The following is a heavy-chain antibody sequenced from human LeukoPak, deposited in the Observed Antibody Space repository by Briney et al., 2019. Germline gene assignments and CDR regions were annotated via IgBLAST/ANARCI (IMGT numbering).Heavy chain of an antibody. J-gene: IGHJ4*02. D-gene: IGHD3-16*01. V-gene: IGHV1-18*01. CDR3: ARDGIGYDYVRYFDF. CDR1: GYTFTSYG. Sequence: ASVKVSCKASGYTFTSYGNSWVRQAPGQGLEWTGWISGYNGDTKYGHKVQGRVTMTTDTSTSTAYMELRSLRSDDTAVYYCARDGIGYDYVRYFDFWGQGTLVTVSS. CDR2: ISGYNGDT.